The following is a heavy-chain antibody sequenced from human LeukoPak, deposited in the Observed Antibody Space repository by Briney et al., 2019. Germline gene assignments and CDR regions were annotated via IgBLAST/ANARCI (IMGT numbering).Heavy chain of an antibody. Sequence: PSETLSLTCTVSGGSISSYYWSWIRQPAGKGLEWIGRIYTSGSTNYNPSLKSRVTMSVDTSKNQFSLKLSSVTAADTAVYYCARAADSSSWYDMRLDYWGQGTLVTVSS. CDR3: ARAADSSSWYDMRLDY. CDR2: IYTSGST. J-gene: IGHJ4*02. D-gene: IGHD6-13*01. V-gene: IGHV4-4*07. CDR1: GGSISSYY.